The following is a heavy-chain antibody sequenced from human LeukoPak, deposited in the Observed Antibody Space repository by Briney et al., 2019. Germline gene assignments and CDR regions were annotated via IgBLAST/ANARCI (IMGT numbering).Heavy chain of an antibody. J-gene: IGHJ4*02. CDR1: GGSISSYY. CDR2: IYYSGST. Sequence: SETLSLTCTVSGGSISSYYWSWIRQPPGKGLEWIGYIYYSGSTNYNPSLKSRVTISVDTSRDQFSLKVNSVTAADTAVYYCARGTAVAHDYWGQGTQVTVSS. CDR3: ARGTAVAHDY. V-gene: IGHV4-59*01. D-gene: IGHD6-19*01.